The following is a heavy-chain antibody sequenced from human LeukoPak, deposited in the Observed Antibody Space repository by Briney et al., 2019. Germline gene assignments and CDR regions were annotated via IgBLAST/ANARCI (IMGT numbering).Heavy chain of an antibody. J-gene: IGHJ4*02. Sequence: GGSLRLSCAASGFTVSSNYMSWVRQAPGKGLEWVSVIYRGGTTYYADSVKGRFTISRDNSKNTLYLQMNSLRAEDTAVYYCARDHTTAGTDYWGQGTLVTVSS. CDR2: IYRGGTT. CDR1: GFTVSSNY. V-gene: IGHV3-66*01. D-gene: IGHD6-19*01. CDR3: ARDHTTAGTDY.